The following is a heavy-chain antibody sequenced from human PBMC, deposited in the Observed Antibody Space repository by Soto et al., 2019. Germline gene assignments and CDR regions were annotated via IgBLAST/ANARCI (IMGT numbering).Heavy chain of an antibody. J-gene: IGHJ4*02. Sequence: QVQLVQSGAEVKKPGSSVKVSCKASGGTFSSYTISWVRQAPGQGLEWMGRIIPILGIANYAQKFQGRVTIXGEXSXTTAYMELSSLRSEDTAVYYCASSVSLSSGLRYGDYWGQGTLVTVSS. V-gene: IGHV1-69*02. CDR3: ASSVSLSSGLRYGDY. CDR2: IIPILGIA. D-gene: IGHD6-19*01. CDR1: GGTFSSYT.